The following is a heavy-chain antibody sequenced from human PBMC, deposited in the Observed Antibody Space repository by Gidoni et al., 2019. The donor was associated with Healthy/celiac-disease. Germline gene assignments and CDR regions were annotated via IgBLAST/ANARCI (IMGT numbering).Heavy chain of an antibody. Sequence: QLQLQESGPGLVKPSATLSLPCTVSGGSISSSSDYWGWIRQPPGKGLEWIGSIYYSGSTDYNPSLKSRVTISVDTSKNQFSLKLSSVTAADTAVYYCASQSMDVWGQGTTVTVSS. CDR2: IYYSGST. V-gene: IGHV4-39*01. J-gene: IGHJ6*02. CDR1: GGSISSSSDY. CDR3: ASQSMDV.